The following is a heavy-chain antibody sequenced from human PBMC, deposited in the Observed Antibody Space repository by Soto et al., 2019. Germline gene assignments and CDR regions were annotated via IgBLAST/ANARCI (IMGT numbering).Heavy chain of an antibody. CDR3: ATGYYHSRGYSDPLDS. J-gene: IGHJ4*02. Sequence: SETLSLTCAVSGGSMSSGGYSWRWIRQPPGKELEWIGYIHHSGSPNYNPSLQSRLTISVDTSKNQFSLSLSSVTAADTAVYYCATGYYHSRGYSDPLDSWGQGTLVTVSS. CDR2: IHHSGSP. V-gene: IGHV4-61*08. D-gene: IGHD3-22*01. CDR1: GGSMSSGGYS.